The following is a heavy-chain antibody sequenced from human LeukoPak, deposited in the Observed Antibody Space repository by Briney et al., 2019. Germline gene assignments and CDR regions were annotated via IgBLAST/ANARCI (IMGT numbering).Heavy chain of an antibody. CDR3: ATHYDSSGYYQYYFDY. D-gene: IGHD3-22*01. V-gene: IGHV3-7*03. Sequence: GGSLRLSCAASGFTFSSYWMSWVRQAPGKGLEWVANIRQDGSEKYYVDSVKGRFTISRDNAKNSLYLQMNSLRAEDTAVYYCATHYDSSGYYQYYFDYWGQGTLVTVSS. CDR2: IRQDGSEK. CDR1: GFTFSSYW. J-gene: IGHJ4*02.